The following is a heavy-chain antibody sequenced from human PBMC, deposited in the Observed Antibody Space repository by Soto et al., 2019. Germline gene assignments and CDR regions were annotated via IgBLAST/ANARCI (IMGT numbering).Heavy chain of an antibody. V-gene: IGHV1-8*01. CDR2: MNPNSGNT. CDR3: ASGHIVATTLDY. J-gene: IGHJ4*02. CDR1: GYTFTSYD. D-gene: IGHD5-12*01. Sequence: GASVKVSCKASGYTFTSYDINWVRQATGQGLEWMGWMNPNSGNTGYAQKFQGGVTMTRNTSISTAYMELSSLRSEDTAVYYCASGHIVATTLDYWGQGTLVTVSS.